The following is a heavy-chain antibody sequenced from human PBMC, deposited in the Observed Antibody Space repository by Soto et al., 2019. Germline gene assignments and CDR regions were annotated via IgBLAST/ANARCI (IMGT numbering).Heavy chain of an antibody. Sequence: QVQLVQSEAEMKKPGSSVKVSCKASGGTFSTYTFNWVRQAPGQELEWMGGIIPLFGTTTYAQRFQGRVTITADESTTTAYMELTSLRSEDTALYYCARAPLRPSYTDYLIWGQGTLVTVS. J-gene: IGHJ4*02. V-gene: IGHV1-69*01. CDR3: ARAPLRPSYTDYLI. CDR2: IIPLFGTT. D-gene: IGHD4-4*01. CDR1: GGTFSTYT.